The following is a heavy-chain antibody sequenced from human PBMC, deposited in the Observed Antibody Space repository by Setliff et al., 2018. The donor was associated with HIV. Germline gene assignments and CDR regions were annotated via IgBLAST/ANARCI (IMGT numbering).Heavy chain of an antibody. CDR1: GFSLSSSGVG. CDR2: IYWNGDK. V-gene: IGHV2-5*01. CDR3: AHSPRRGYSYGSFYYHYYYMDV. D-gene: IGHD5-18*01. Sequence: SGPTLVNPKQTLTLTCTFSGFSLSSSGVGVGCIRQPPGKALEWLALIYWNGDKRYSPSLNSRLTITKDTSKNQVVLRMTNVDPVDTATYHCAHSPRRGYSYGSFYYHYYYMDVWGKGSTVTVSS. J-gene: IGHJ6*03.